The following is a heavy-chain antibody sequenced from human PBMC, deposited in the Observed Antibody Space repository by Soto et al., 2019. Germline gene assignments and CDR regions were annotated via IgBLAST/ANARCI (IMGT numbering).Heavy chain of an antibody. J-gene: IGHJ6*02. CDR1: GFTLSSYD. Sequence: EVQLVESGGGLVQPGGSLRLSCAASGFTLSSYDIHWVHQATGEGLAWVSGIGSGGDTHYADSVKGRFIISREDGKNSLYLQMNILRVGDTAVYYCTRKTPPTGMEVWGQGATVTVSS. CDR3: TRKTPPTGMEV. V-gene: IGHV3-13*01. D-gene: IGHD3-9*01. CDR2: IGSGGDT.